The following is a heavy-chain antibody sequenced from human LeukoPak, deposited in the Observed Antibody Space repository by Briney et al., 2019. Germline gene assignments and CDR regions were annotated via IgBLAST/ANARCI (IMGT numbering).Heavy chain of an antibody. V-gene: IGHV3-43*02. CDR1: RVTASGSY. CDR2: ISVDGVRP. D-gene: IGHD3-3*01. CDR3: AKDGSVLEHQCDYGMDV. J-gene: IGHJ6*02. Sequence: GGSLRLSRVAPRVTASGSYMSGGRQGRGKGLDWGSLISVDGVRPYYPDSVKGGFTTSGDNSKNSLYLQMNSLRTEDTALYYCAKDGSVLEHQCDYGMDVWGQGPTVTVSS.